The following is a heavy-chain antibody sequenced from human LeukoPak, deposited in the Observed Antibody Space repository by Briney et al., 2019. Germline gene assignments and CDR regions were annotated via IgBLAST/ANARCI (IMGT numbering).Heavy chain of an antibody. J-gene: IGHJ3*02. D-gene: IGHD2-15*01. Sequence: PGGSLRLSCAASGFTFSSSYMNWVRQALGKGLEWVSLIFSGGGTYYADSVKGRFTISRDNSKNTLFLQMNSLRAEDTAVYYCARGGVVYPDSFDIWGRGTMVTVSS. V-gene: IGHV3-66*01. CDR1: GFTFSSSY. CDR2: IFSGGGT. CDR3: ARGGVVYPDSFDI.